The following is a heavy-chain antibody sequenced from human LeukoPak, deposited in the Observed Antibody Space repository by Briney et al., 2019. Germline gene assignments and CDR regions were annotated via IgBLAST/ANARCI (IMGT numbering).Heavy chain of an antibody. J-gene: IGHJ4*02. D-gene: IGHD1-1*01. V-gene: IGHV3-48*01. CDR2: IDGRGSII. CDR1: GFTLSSHS. CDR3: VRDSLAASGSFAH. Sequence: GGSLRLSCAASGFTLSSHSMNWVRQAPGKGLQWVSYIDGRGSIIYYSDSVKGRFTISRDNAKNSLYLQMNSLTAADTAGYYFVRDSLAASGSFAHWGQGTLITVSS.